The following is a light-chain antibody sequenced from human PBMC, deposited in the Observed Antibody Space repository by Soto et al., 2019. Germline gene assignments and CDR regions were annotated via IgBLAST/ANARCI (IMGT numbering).Light chain of an antibody. CDR2: AAS. J-gene: IGKJ2*01. V-gene: IGKV1-27*01. CDR3: QKYNSAPNT. CDR1: RDISSS. Sequence: DVQMTQSPSSLSASVGDRVTITCRASRDISSSLAWYQQKPGKVPKLLIYAASTLHAGVQSRFGGSGSGTFFTLTINSLQPEDVATYYCQKYNSAPNTFGRRTRLEIK.